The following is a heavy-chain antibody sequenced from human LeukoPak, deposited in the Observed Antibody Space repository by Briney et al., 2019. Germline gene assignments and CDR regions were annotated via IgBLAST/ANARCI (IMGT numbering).Heavy chain of an antibody. Sequence: PGGSLRLSCAASGFTFDDYAMHWVRQAPGKGLEWVSGISWNSGSIGYADSVKGRFTISRDNAKNSLYLQMNSLRAEDTALYYCAKDMSDGYFDYWGQGTLVTVSS. CDR3: AKDMSDGYFDY. J-gene: IGHJ4*02. CDR2: ISWNSGSI. CDR1: GFTFDDYA. V-gene: IGHV3-9*01.